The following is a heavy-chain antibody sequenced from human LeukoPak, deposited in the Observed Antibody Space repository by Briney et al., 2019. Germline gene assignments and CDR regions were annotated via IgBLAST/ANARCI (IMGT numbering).Heavy chain of an antibody. V-gene: IGHV4-34*01. Sequence: SETLSLTCDVSGGSLSGYNWFWIRQAPGKGLEWIGKINHSGRTNYNSSLKSRVTLSLDKSENRFSLKLTSVTAADSAVYFCARAYYYDSTGYFEDDYWGQGTLVTVSS. CDR3: ARAYYYDSTGYFEDDY. CDR2: INHSGRT. D-gene: IGHD3-22*01. J-gene: IGHJ4*02. CDR1: GGSLSGYN.